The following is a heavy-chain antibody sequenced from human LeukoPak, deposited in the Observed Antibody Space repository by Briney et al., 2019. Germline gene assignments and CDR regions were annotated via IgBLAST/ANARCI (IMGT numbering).Heavy chain of an antibody. CDR2: INPHSGGT. D-gene: IGHD3-9*01. Sequence: ASMKVSCKASEYIFTAYYIHWVRQAPGQGLEWMGWINPHSGGTNYAQNFQDRVTMTGDTSISTAYMELSRLRSDDTAIYYCARGGDNYDILTQWGQGTLVTVSS. J-gene: IGHJ4*02. CDR3: ARGGDNYDILTQ. CDR1: EYIFTAYY. V-gene: IGHV1-2*02.